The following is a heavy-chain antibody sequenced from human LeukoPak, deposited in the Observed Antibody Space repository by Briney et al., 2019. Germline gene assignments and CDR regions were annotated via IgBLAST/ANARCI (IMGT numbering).Heavy chain of an antibody. Sequence: SETPSLTCIVSGDSISISNYYRGWIRQPPGKGLGWIGCVYYSGSTYCHPSLRSRRTISVDTSKNQFSLKLSSVTAADTGVYYCARDGHYDSCGYWRSGIDYWGQGTLGTVSS. D-gene: IGHD3-22*01. V-gene: IGHV4-39*07. J-gene: IGHJ4*02. CDR2: VYYSGST. CDR1: GDSISISNYY. CDR3: ARDGHYDSCGYWRSGIDY.